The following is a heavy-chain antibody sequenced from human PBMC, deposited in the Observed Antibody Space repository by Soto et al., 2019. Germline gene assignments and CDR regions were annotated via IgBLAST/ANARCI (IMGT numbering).Heavy chain of an antibody. V-gene: IGHV2-5*01. CDR3: AHTHNAYDHMALDY. J-gene: IGHJ4*02. Sequence: QITLKGCGPALVKPTQTLTLTCTLSGLSLTTAGVGVGGVRQPPGKALAWLALIYRTNDKRYSPSLNSRLTITKHTSKNQVVLTLTNVDPVVTATYYCAHTHNAYDHMALDYWGQGTLVDVSS. CDR2: IYRTNDK. CDR1: GLSLTTAGVG. D-gene: IGHD5-12*01.